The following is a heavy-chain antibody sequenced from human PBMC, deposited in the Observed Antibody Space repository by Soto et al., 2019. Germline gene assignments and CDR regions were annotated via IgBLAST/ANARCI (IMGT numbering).Heavy chain of an antibody. CDR1: GGSINSDGYY. D-gene: IGHD3-22*01. Sequence: QVQLQESGPGLVKPSQTLSLTCTVSGGSINSDGYYWSWIRQHPGKGLGWIGYIHYSGNTYYNPSLKSRITISIDTSKNQFSLQLSSVTVADTAVYFCARDSLDSSGNFMRHPDAFDVWGQGTGVAVSS. V-gene: IGHV4-31*03. CDR2: IHYSGNT. J-gene: IGHJ3*01. CDR3: ARDSLDSSGNFMRHPDAFDV.